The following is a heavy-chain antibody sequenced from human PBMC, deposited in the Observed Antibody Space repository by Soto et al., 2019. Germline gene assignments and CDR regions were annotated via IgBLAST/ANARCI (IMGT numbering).Heavy chain of an antibody. CDR2: ISHDGGNE. D-gene: IGHD3-22*01. V-gene: IGHV3-30*18. CDR3: ANDPSGGYTRGDFDF. J-gene: IGHJ2*01. Sequence: ESGGGVVQPGRSLRLSCAASGFSFSTYGMHWVRQAPGKGLEWVAVISHDGGNEYYADSVKGRFTISRDSSKNTVYLQMNNVSAEDTAVYYCANDPSGGYTRGDFDFWGLGTLVTVSS. CDR1: GFSFSTYG.